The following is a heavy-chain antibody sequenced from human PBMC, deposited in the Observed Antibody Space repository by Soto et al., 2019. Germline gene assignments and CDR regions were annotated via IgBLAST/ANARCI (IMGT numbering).Heavy chain of an antibody. CDR3: VKDGSSGWPYFDDMDV. J-gene: IGHJ6*02. V-gene: IGHV3-30*18. CDR2: ILYDGSKK. Sequence: GGSLRLSCAASGFTFSSHGMHWVRQAPGKGLEWVAVILYDGSKKYYADSVKGRFTISRDNSKNTLYLQMSSLRAEDTALYYCVKDGSSGWPYFDDMDVWGQGTTVTVSS. CDR1: GFTFSSHG. D-gene: IGHD6-19*01.